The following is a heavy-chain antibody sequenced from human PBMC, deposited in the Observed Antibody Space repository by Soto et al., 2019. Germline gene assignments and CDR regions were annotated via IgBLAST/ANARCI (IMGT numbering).Heavy chain of an antibody. V-gene: IGHV1-3*01. D-gene: IGHD1-26*01. CDR1: GYTFTSYA. Sequence: QVQLVQSGAEVKKPGASVKVSCKASGYTFTSYAMHLVRQAPGQRLEWMGWINAGNGNTKYSQKFQGRVTITRDTSASTAYMELSSLRSEDTAVYYCARGGWWELLAAFDYWGQGTLVTVSS. CDR2: INAGNGNT. J-gene: IGHJ4*02. CDR3: ARGGWWELLAAFDY.